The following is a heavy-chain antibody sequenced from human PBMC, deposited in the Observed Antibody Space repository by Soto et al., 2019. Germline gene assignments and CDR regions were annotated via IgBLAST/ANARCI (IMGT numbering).Heavy chain of an antibody. CDR1: GFTFDDYA. CDR2: ISGNSGSI. D-gene: IGHD2-21*01. CDR3: AKDTEAVDYYYGMDV. J-gene: IGHJ6*02. Sequence: EVQLVESGGGLVQPGRSLRLSCAASGFTFDDYAMHWVRQAPGKGLEWVSGISGNSGSIGYADSVKGRFTISRDNAKNSLYLQMNSLRAEDTALYYCAKDTEAVDYYYGMDVWGQGTTVTVSS. V-gene: IGHV3-9*01.